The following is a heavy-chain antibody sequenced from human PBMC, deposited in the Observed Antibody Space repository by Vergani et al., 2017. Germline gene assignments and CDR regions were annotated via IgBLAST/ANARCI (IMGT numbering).Heavy chain of an antibody. CDR1: GGTFSSYA. D-gene: IGHD6-6*01. Sequence: QVQLVQSGAEVKKPGSSVKVSCKASGGTFSSYAISWVQQAPGQGLEWMGGIIPIFGTANYAQKFQGRVTISADESTSTAYMELSSLRSEDTAVYYCARSASGGQLGHNYYYYYYMDVWGKGTTVTVSS. V-gene: IGHV1-69*01. J-gene: IGHJ6*03. CDR3: ARSASGGQLGHNYYYYYYMDV. CDR2: IIPIFGTA.